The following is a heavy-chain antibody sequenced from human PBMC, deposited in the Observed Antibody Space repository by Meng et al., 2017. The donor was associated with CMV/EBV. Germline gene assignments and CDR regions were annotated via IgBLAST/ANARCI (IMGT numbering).Heavy chain of an antibody. CDR3: AHRRSLYSSSWPY. CDR1: WLARSTSGVG. Sequence: FFWLARSTSGVGVGWIRQPPGKWLEWLELNYWNDDKRYSPSLKSRLTTTKETTKNQVVLTMTNMDPVDTATYYCAHRRSLYSSSWPYWGQGTLVTVSS. CDR2: NYWNDDK. V-gene: IGHV2-5*01. J-gene: IGHJ4*02. D-gene: IGHD6-13*01.